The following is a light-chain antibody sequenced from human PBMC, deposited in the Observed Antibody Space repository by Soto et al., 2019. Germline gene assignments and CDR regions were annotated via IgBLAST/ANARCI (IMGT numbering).Light chain of an antibody. CDR1: QGISNY. V-gene: IGKV1-27*01. CDR2: AAS. J-gene: IGKJ1*01. Sequence: DIQMTQSPSSLSASVGDRVTITCRASQGISNYLAWYQQKPGKVPKLLIYAASTLQSGVPSRFSGSGSGTDFTLTISSLQPEDVATYYCQEYNSAPPWAFGQGTKVEIK. CDR3: QEYNSAPPWA.